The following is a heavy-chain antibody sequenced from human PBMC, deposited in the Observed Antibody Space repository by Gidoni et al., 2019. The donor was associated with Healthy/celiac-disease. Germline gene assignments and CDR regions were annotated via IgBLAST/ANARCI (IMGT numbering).Heavy chain of an antibody. CDR2: TYYRSKWYN. CDR3: ARDSTIFGVVPPEYYFDY. D-gene: IGHD3-3*01. J-gene: IGHJ4*02. CDR1: GDSVSSNSAA. Sequence: QVQLQQSGPGLVKPSQTLSLTCAISGDSVSSNSAAWNWIRQSPSRGLEWLGRTYYRSKWYNDYAVSVKSRITINPDTSKNQFSLQLNSVTPEDTAVYYCARDSTIFGVVPPEYYFDYWGQGTLVTVSS. V-gene: IGHV6-1*01.